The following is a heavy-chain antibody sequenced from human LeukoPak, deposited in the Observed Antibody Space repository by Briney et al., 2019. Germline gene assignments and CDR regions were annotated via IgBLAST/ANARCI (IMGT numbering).Heavy chain of an antibody. V-gene: IGHV3-9*01. CDR3: ARDPGSGYEEHFDY. CDR2: ISWNSGNI. Sequence: PGGSLRLSCAASGFIFDDYAMHWVRQAPGKGLEWVSGISWNSGNIGYADSVKGRFTISRDNAKDSLYLQMNSLRAEDTAVYYCARDPGSGYEEHFDYWGQGTLVTVSS. D-gene: IGHD5-12*01. J-gene: IGHJ4*02. CDR1: GFIFDDYA.